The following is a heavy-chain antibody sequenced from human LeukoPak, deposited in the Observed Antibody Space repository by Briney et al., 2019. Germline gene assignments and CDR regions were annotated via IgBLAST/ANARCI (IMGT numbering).Heavy chain of an antibody. D-gene: IGHD3-16*01. V-gene: IGHV1-18*01. CDR2: ISVYNGNT. CDR1: GYTFINYG. J-gene: IGHJ3*02. CDR3: ARDGAVGGAFDI. Sequence: ASVKVSCKASGYTFINYGISWVRQAPGQGLEWMGWISVYNGNTNYAQKLQGRDTMTTDTSTSTAYMELRSLRSDDTAVYYCARDGAVGGAFDIWGQGTMVTVSS.